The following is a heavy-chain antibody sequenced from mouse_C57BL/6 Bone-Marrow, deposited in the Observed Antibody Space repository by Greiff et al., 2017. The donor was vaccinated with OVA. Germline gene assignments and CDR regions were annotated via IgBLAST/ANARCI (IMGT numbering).Heavy chain of an antibody. CDR3: ARPGDSDYYFEY. V-gene: IGHV1-39*01. D-gene: IGHD2-12*01. Sequence: VQLQQSGPELVKPGASVKLSCKASGYSFTDYNMNWVKQSNGQSLEWIGVINPKYGTTSYNQKFKGKATLTADKSSSTAYMQLSSLTSEDSAVYYCARPGDSDYYFEYWGQGTTVTVSS. CDR2: INPKYGTT. J-gene: IGHJ2*01. CDR1: GYSFTDYN.